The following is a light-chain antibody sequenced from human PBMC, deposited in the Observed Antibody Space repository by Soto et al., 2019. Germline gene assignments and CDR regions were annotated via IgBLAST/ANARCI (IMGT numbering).Light chain of an antibody. CDR2: EVS. CDR3: SSYRSSSLVV. Sequence: QSALTQPASVSGSPGQSITISCTGTSSEVGGYNYVSWYQQHPGRAPKLMIYEVSSRPSGVSNRFSGSTSGNTASLTISGLQAEDEADYYCSSYRSSSLVVFGGGTKLTVL. J-gene: IGLJ2*01. V-gene: IGLV2-14*01. CDR1: SSEVGGYNY.